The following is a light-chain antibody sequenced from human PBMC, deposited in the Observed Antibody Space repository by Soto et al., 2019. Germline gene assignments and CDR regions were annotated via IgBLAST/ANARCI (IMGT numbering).Light chain of an antibody. Sequence: QSVLTQSPSASGTPGQRVTISCSGSSSNIESNTVNWYQQLPGTAPKLLIYSNNQRPSGVPDRFSGSKSGTSASLAISGLQSGDEADYYCAAWDDSLNAYVFGTGTKVT. J-gene: IGLJ1*01. CDR2: SNN. CDR3: AAWDDSLNAYV. CDR1: SSNIESNT. V-gene: IGLV1-44*01.